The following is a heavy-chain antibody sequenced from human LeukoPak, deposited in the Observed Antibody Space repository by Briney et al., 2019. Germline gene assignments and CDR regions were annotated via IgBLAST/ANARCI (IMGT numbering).Heavy chain of an antibody. CDR2: IIPIFGTA. Sequence: GASVKVSCKASGGTFSSYAISWVRQAPGQGLEWMGGIIPIFGTANYAQKFQGRVTMTRDTSISTAYMELSRLRSDDTAVYYCARDGVYDSSGYDPRVHFDYWGQGTLVTVSS. CDR1: GGTFSSYA. J-gene: IGHJ4*02. CDR3: ARDGVYDSSGYDPRVHFDY. D-gene: IGHD3-22*01. V-gene: IGHV1-69*05.